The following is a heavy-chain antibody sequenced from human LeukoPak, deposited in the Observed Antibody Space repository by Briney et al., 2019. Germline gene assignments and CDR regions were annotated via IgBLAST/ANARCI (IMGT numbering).Heavy chain of an antibody. CDR3: AIMHPYYDGSGYWVQ. V-gene: IGHV3-23*01. J-gene: IGHJ4*02. D-gene: IGHD3-22*01. CDR2: ISTSGGSS. Sequence: PGRSLRLSCAASGFTFSSYGMHWVRQAPGKGLEWVSGISTSGGSSSYADSVKGRFTISRDNPRNTLYMEMNSLRAEDTALYYCAIMHPYYDGSGYWVQWGQGTLVTVSS. CDR1: GFTFSSYG.